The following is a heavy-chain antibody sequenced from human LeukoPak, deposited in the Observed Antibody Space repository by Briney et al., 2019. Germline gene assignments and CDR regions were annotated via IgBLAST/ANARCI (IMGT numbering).Heavy chain of an antibody. CDR2: IYYRVTS. J-gene: IGHJ6*03. V-gene: IGHV4-59*01. Sequence: PSETLSLTCTVSGDSISTYYWSWIRQPPGKGLEWIGYIYYRVTSDYNPSLKSRVTMSVDMSTRQISLKLSSVTAADTAVYYCSTSMRGSKYYYMDVWGKGTTVTISS. D-gene: IGHD3-16*01. CDR1: GDSISTYY. CDR3: STSMRGSKYYYMDV.